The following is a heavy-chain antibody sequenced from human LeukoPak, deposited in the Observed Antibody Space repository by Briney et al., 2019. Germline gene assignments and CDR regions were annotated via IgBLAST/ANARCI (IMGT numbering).Heavy chain of an antibody. CDR2: IYTSGST. Sequence: SQTLSLTCTVSGGSISSGSYYWSWIRQPAGKGLEWIGRIYTSGSTNYNPSLKSRVTISVDTSKNQFSLKLSSVTAADTAVYYCARVRGDYYFDYWGQGTLVTVSS. CDR3: ARVRGDYYFDY. D-gene: IGHD3-16*01. CDR1: GGSISSGSYY. J-gene: IGHJ4*02. V-gene: IGHV4-61*02.